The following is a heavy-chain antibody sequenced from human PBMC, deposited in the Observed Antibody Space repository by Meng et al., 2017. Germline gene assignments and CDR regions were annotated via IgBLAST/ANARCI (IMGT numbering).Heavy chain of an antibody. D-gene: IGHD2-15*01. CDR1: GGSISSGGYY. Sequence: SETLSLTCTVSGGSISSGGYYWSWIRQHPGKGLEWIGYIYYSGSTYYNPSLKSRVTISVDTSKNQFSLKLSSVTAADTAVYYCAREVADIVVVVAAHDAFDIWGQGTMVIVSS. V-gene: IGHV4-31*03. CDR2: IYYSGST. J-gene: IGHJ3*02. CDR3: AREVADIVVVVAAHDAFDI.